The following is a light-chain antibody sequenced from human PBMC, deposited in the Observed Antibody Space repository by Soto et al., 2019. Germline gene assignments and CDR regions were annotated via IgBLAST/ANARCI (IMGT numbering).Light chain of an antibody. Sequence: DIVMTQSPLSLPVTPGEPASISCKSSQSLLHSNGDNHLDWYLQKPGQPPQLLIYLGSIRASGVPDRFSGSGSATEFTLKISRVEAEDVGVYYCMHSLHPPLNFGHGTTVAIK. J-gene: IGKJ3*01. CDR3: MHSLHPPLN. CDR1: QSLLHSNGDNH. V-gene: IGKV2-28*01. CDR2: LGS.